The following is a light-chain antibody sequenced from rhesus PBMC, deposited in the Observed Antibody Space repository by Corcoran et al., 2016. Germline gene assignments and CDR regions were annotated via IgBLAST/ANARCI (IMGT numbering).Light chain of an antibody. Sequence: QAALTQPPSVSGSPGQSVTISCPGTSNDVGGYDYVSWYQQHPGTAPKLLIYEVTQRPSGVSHRFSGAKSGNTASLTISRLQAEDEADYHCSSYGGRSTYIFGSGTRLTVL. CDR2: EVT. V-gene: IGLV2-23*01. J-gene: IGLJ1*01. CDR3: SSYGGRSTYI. CDR1: SNDVGGYDY.